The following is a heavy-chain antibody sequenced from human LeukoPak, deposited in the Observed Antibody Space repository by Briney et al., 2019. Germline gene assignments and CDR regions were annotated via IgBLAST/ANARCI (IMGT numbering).Heavy chain of an antibody. V-gene: IGHV3-74*01. Sequence: GGSLRLSCAASGFTFSSYWMHWVRQAPGKGLVWVSRINSDGSSTNYADSVKGRFTISRDNAKNTLYLQMNSLRAEDTAVYYCARTTVTTVEPFDYWGQGTLVTVSS. D-gene: IGHD4-17*01. CDR2: INSDGSST. CDR1: GFTFSSYW. J-gene: IGHJ4*02. CDR3: ARTTVTTVEPFDY.